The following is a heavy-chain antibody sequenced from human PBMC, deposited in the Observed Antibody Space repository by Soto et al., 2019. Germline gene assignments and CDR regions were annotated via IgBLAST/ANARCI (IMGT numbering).Heavy chain of an antibody. CDR1: GFTFSSYA. J-gene: IGHJ4*02. D-gene: IGHD7-27*01. CDR2: ISFSGSTI. CDR3: ARLGQFDY. Sequence: SGGSLRLSCAASGFTFSSYAMSWVRQAPGKGLEWVSYISFSGSTIYYADSVKGRFTVSRDNARDSLYLQMNSLRAEDTAVYYCARLGQFDYWGQGTLVTVSS. V-gene: IGHV3-48*04.